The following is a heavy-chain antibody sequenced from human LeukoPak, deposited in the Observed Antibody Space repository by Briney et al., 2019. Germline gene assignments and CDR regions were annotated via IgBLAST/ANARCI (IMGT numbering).Heavy chain of an antibody. J-gene: IGHJ4*02. CDR2: ISSSSSNI. Sequence: GGSLRLSCAASGFTFSSHSMNWVRQAPGKGLEWVSSISSSSSNIYYADSVKGRFTISRDNAKNSLYLQMNSLRAEDTAVYHCARDLGVANWYFDYWGQGTLVTVSS. CDR3: ARDLGVANWYFDY. CDR1: GFTFSSHS. V-gene: IGHV3-21*01. D-gene: IGHD1-1*01.